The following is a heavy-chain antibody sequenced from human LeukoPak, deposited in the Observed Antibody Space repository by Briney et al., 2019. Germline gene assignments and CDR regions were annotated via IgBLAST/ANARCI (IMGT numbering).Heavy chain of an antibody. D-gene: IGHD3-10*01. J-gene: IGHJ6*03. V-gene: IGHV3-30*01. Sequence: PGGSLRLSCAASGFTFSSYAMHWVRQAPGKGLEWVAVISYDGSNKYYADSVKGRFTISRDNSKNTLYLQMNSLRAEDTAVYYCARDRSFGFGESKTTYYYYYYMDVWGKGTTVTVSS. CDR1: GFTFSSYA. CDR2: ISYDGSNK. CDR3: ARDRSFGFGESKTTYYYYYYMDV.